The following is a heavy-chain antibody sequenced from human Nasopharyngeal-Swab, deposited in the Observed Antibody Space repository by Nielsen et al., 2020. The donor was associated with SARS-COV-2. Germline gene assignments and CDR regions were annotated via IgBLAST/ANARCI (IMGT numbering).Heavy chain of an antibody. V-gene: IGHV3-48*04. J-gene: IGHJ6*02. CDR3: ASARPTLDV. CDR1: GFRDCS. CDR2: ISSSGSTR. Sequence: GESLKISCVDSGFRDCSMNWVRQAPGKGLEWVSYISSSGSTRYYADSVKGRFTISRDNAKNSLYLQMNSLRAEDTAVYYCASARPTLDVWGQGTTVTVSS.